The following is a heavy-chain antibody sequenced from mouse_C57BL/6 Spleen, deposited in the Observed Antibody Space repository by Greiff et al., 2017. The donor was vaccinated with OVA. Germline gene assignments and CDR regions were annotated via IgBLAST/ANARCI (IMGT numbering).Heavy chain of an antibody. CDR2: IDPENGDT. CDR1: GFNIKDDY. V-gene: IGHV14-4*01. D-gene: IGHD1-1*01. Sequence: VQLKESGAELVRPGASVKLSCTASGFNIKDDYMHWVKQRPDQGLEWIGWIDPENGDTEYASKFQGKATITADTSSNTAYQQLSSLTYDETAVYYCTTGTVVADYFDYWGQGTTLTVAS. CDR3: TTGTVVADYFDY. J-gene: IGHJ2*01.